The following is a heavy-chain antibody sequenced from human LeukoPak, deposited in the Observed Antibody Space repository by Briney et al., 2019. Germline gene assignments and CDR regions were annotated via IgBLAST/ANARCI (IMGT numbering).Heavy chain of an antibody. CDR1: GFTFSSYS. J-gene: IGHJ4*02. V-gene: IGHV3-48*04. CDR3: AREGDSSWYDVFDY. CDR2: ISSSSSTI. D-gene: IGHD6-13*01. Sequence: GGSLRLSCAASGFTFSSYSMNWVRQAPGKGLEWVSYISSSSSTIYYADSVKGRFTISRDNAKNSLYLQMNSLRAEDTAVYYCAREGDSSWYDVFDYWGQGTLVTVSS.